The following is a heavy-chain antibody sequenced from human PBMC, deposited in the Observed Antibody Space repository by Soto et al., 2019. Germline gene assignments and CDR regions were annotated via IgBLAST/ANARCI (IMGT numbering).Heavy chain of an antibody. J-gene: IGHJ6*02. CDR2: IYHSGST. CDR3: ACSYGGKLIYYYYGMDV. Sequence: SETLSLTCAVSGGSISSGGYSWSWIRQPPGKGLEWIGYIYHSGSTYYNPSLKSRVTTSVDRSKNQFSLKLSSVTAADTAVYYCACSYGGKLIYYYYGMDVWGQGATVTVSS. V-gene: IGHV4-30-2*01. CDR1: GGSISSGGYS. D-gene: IGHD4-17*01.